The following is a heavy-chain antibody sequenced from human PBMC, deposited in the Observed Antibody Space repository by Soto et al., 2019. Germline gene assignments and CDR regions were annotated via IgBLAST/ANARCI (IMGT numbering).Heavy chain of an antibody. CDR3: AKATLRVVHPLVFDY. V-gene: IGHV3-23*01. Sequence: RPLRLSCYASVFTCSSYAMNWVRQAPGKGLEWISVISGSGGATYVADSVKGRLVISRDNSKNTLYLQMNSLRAEDTAIYYCAKATLRVVHPLVFDYCGQGSLVTVSS. D-gene: IGHD3-3*01. CDR2: ISGSGGAT. J-gene: IGHJ4*02. CDR1: VFTCSSYA.